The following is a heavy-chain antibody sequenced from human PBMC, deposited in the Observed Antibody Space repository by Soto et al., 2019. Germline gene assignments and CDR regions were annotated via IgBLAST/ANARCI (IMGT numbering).Heavy chain of an antibody. CDR2: INDDGREK. V-gene: IGHV3-7*01. CDR1: GFTFNKSW. J-gene: IGHJ3*02. Sequence: EVQLVESGGGLVQPGKSLTLSCAASGFTFNKSWMTWVRQAPGKGLEWVASINDDGREKYYVDSMKGRVTISRDNTQNSLYLQMNTLGDEDTAVYYCARDPFFGAFDIWGQGTVVTVSS. D-gene: IGHD3-16*01. CDR3: ARDPFFGAFDI.